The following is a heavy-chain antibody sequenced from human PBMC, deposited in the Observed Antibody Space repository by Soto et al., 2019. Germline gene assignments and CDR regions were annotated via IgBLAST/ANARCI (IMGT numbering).Heavy chain of an antibody. CDR1: GYTFTSYA. CDR3: ARSIVVVTALDY. J-gene: IGHJ4*02. V-gene: IGHV1-3*05. Sequence: QVQLVQSGAEEKKPGASVKVSCKASGYTFTSYAMHWVRQAPGQRLEWMGWINDGNGNTKYSQKFQGRVSITRDTSASTAYMELSGLRSEDTAVYYCARSIVVVTALDYWGQGTLVTVSS. D-gene: IGHD2-21*02. CDR2: INDGNGNT.